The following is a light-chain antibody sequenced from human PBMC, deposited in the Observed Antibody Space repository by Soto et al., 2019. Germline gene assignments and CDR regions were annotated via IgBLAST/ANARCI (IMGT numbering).Light chain of an antibody. Sequence: QSVLTQPPSASGSPGQPVTISCTGTSSDVGGHNFVSWYQQHPGKAPKFLIYEVTKRPSGVPDRFSGSKSGITASLTVSGLQADDEAYYYCSAYAGNNNPVIFGGGTKLTVL. CDR3: SAYAGNNNPVI. J-gene: IGLJ2*01. CDR1: SSDVGGHNF. CDR2: EVT. V-gene: IGLV2-8*01.